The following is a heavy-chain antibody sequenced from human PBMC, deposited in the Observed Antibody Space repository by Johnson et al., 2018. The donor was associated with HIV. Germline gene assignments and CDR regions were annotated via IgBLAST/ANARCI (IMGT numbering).Heavy chain of an antibody. CDR2: ISWNSGSI. J-gene: IGHJ3*02. V-gene: IGHV3-9*01. D-gene: IGHD5-24*01. CDR1: GFTFDDYA. Sequence: VQLVESGGGVVQPGRSLRLSCAASGFTFDDYAMHWVRQAPGKGLEWVSGISWNSGSIGYADSVKGRFTISRDNAKNSLYLQMNSLRAEDTALYYCAKIRGEMATTDAFDIWGQGTMVTVSS. CDR3: AKIRGEMATTDAFDI.